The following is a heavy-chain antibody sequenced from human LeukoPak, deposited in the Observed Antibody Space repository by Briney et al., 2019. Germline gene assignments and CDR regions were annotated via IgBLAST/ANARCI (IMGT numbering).Heavy chain of an antibody. CDR1: GGSFSGYY. CDR3: ARSRRLRFLEWLLTGGFDP. D-gene: IGHD3-3*01. Sequence: SETLSLTCAVYGGSFSGYYWSRIRQPPGKGLEWIGEINHSGSTNYNPSLKSRVTISVDTSKNQFSLKLSSVTAADTAVYYCARSRRLRFLEWLLTGGFDPWGQGTLVTVSS. CDR2: INHSGST. J-gene: IGHJ5*02. V-gene: IGHV4-34*01.